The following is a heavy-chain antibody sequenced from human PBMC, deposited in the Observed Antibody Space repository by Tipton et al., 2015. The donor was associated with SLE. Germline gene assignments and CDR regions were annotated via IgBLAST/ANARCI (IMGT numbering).Heavy chain of an antibody. CDR1: GDSVSSDKW. Sequence: TLSLTCDVSGDSVSSDKWWSWVRQSPGKGLEWIGNIYDDTGRTHYNPSLKSRVTVSLDTSKNQFSLRLSSVTAADTAVYYCVKDMQLFDSPVHYWGQGTLVIVSS. V-gene: IGHV4-4*02. J-gene: IGHJ4*02. CDR3: VKDMQLFDSPVHY. D-gene: IGHD3-9*01. CDR2: IYDDTGRT.